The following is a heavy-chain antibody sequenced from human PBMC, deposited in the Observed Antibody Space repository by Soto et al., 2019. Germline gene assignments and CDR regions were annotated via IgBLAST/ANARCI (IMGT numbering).Heavy chain of an antibody. CDR1: GFTFSSYA. Sequence: PGGSLRLSCAASGFTFSSYAMHWVRQAPGKGLEWVAVISYDGSNKYYADSVKGRFTISRDNSKNTLYLQMNSLRAEDTAVYYCARDLGWSKDYSDFWGQGTLVTVSS. CDR3: ARDLGWSKDYSDF. V-gene: IGHV3-30-3*01. D-gene: IGHD2-15*01. CDR2: ISYDGSNK. J-gene: IGHJ4*02.